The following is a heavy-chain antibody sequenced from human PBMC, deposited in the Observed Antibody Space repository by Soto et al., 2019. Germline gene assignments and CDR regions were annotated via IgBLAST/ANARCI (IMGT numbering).Heavy chain of an antibody. J-gene: IGHJ4*02. Sequence: EVQLVESGGGLVQPGGSLRLSCAASGLTFTSYSMNWVRQAPGKGLEWVSFIHSSSSTIYYADSVKGRFTISRDNAKNSLYLQMNSLRDEDTAVYYCARDRGDTYGFDFWGQGALVTVSS. CDR1: GLTFTSYS. D-gene: IGHD5-18*01. CDR2: IHSSSSTI. CDR3: ARDRGDTYGFDF. V-gene: IGHV3-48*02.